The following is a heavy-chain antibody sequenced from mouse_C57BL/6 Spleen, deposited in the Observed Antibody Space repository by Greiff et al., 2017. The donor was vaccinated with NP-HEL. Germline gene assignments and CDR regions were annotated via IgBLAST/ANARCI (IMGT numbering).Heavy chain of an antibody. D-gene: IGHD2-3*01. J-gene: IGHJ1*03. CDR3: TRGFYDGYRYFDV. CDR1: GFTFSSYA. V-gene: IGHV5-9-1*02. Sequence: EVKVVESGEGLVKPGGSLKLSCAASGFTFSSYAMSWVRQTPEKRLEWVAYISSGGDYIYYADTVKCRFTISRDNARNTLYLQMSSLKSEDTAMYYCTRGFYDGYRYFDVWGTGTTVTVSS. CDR2: ISSGGDYI.